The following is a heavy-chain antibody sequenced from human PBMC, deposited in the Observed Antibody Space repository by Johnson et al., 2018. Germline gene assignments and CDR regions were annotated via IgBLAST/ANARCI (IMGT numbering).Heavy chain of an antibody. D-gene: IGHD3-10*01. CDR1: GFTFSSYS. J-gene: IGHJ3*02. V-gene: IGHV3-21*01. CDR2: ISSSSSYI. Sequence: VQLVQSGGGLVKPGGSLRLSCAASGFTFSSYSMNWVRQAPGKGLEWVSSISSSSSYIYYADSVKGRFTISRDNAKNSLYLQMESLGAEDTAGFYCARWQEYYYGSGSHADIWGQGTMVTVSS. CDR3: ARWQEYYYGSGSHADI.